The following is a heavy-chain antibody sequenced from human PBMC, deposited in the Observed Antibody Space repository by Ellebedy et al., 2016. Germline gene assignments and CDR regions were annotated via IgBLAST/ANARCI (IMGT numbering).Heavy chain of an antibody. CDR3: ARDRQQSSGYLRLAFDI. V-gene: IGHV1-8*01. CDR1: GYTFTSYD. J-gene: IGHJ3*02. CDR2: MNPNSGNT. Sequence: ASVKVSXXASGYTFTSYDINWVRQATGQGLEWMGWMNPNSGNTGYAQNFQGRVTMTRDTSISTAYMELSSLRSEDTAVYYCARDRQQSSGYLRLAFDIWGQGTMVTVSS. D-gene: IGHD3-9*01.